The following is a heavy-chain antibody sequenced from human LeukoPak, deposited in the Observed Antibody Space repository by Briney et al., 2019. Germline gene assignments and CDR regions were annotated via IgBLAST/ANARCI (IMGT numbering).Heavy chain of an antibody. J-gene: IGHJ4*02. CDR3: VRPPRGWGTRIYYFDY. V-gene: IGHV3-48*03. D-gene: IGHD6-19*01. Sequence: GGSLRLSCAASGFTFSSYEMNWVRQAPGKGLEWVSYISSSGSTIYYADSVKGRFTISRDNAKNSLYLQMNSLRAEDTAVYYCVRPPRGWGTRIYYFDYWGQGTLVTVSS. CDR1: GFTFSSYE. CDR2: ISSSGSTI.